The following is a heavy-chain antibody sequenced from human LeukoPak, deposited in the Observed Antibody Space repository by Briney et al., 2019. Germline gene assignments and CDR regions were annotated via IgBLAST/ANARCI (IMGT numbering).Heavy chain of an antibody. CDR2: IRYDGSNK. Sequence: GGSLRLSCAASGFTFSSYGMHWVRQAPGKGQEWVAFIRYDGSNKYYADSVKGRFTISRDNSKNTLYLQMSSLRAEDTAVYYCAKDLYYYDSSGSHYFDYWGQGTLVTVSS. V-gene: IGHV3-30*02. J-gene: IGHJ4*02. D-gene: IGHD3-22*01. CDR1: GFTFSSYG. CDR3: AKDLYYYDSSGSHYFDY.